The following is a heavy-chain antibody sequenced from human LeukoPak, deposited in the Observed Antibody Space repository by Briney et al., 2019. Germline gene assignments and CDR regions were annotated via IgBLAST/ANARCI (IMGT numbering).Heavy chain of an antibody. CDR1: GGSISSGSYY. Sequence: SETLSLTCTVSGGSISSGSYYWSWLRQPAGKGLEWIGRIYTSGSTNYNPSLKSRVTISVDTSKNQFSLKLSSVTAADTAVYYCARTPFLFGVVILWFDPWGQGALVTVSS. J-gene: IGHJ5*02. CDR3: ARTPFLFGVVILWFDP. V-gene: IGHV4-61*02. D-gene: IGHD3-3*01. CDR2: IYTSGST.